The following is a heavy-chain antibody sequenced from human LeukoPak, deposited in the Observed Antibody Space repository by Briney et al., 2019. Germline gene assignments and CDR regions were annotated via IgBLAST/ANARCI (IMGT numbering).Heavy chain of an antibody. J-gene: IGHJ4*02. CDR2: ISGSGGST. CDR1: GFTFSSYA. CDR3: AKAATGVLWFGEFEFDY. V-gene: IGHV3-23*01. D-gene: IGHD3-10*01. Sequence: PGGSLRLSCAASGFTFSSYAMSWVRQAPGKGLEWVSAISGSGGSTYYADSVKGRFTISRDNSKNTLYLQMNSLRAEDTAVYHCAKAATGVLWFGEFEFDYWGQGTLVTVSS.